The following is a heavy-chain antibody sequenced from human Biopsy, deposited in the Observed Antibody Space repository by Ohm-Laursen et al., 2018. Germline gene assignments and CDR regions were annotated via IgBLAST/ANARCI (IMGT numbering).Heavy chain of an antibody. J-gene: IGHJ3*02. CDR1: GGLNSNYY. D-gene: IGHD3-16*01. Sequence: TLSLTCSVSGGLNSNYYWSWVRQSAGKGLEWIGRLYTSGDTNYNPSLKSRVSVSEDTSRRQFSIRLTSVTAADTAVYYCARDLHARGRRWGSSTGTFDMWGQGTVVTVSS. CDR3: ARDLHARGRRWGSSTGTFDM. CDR2: LYTSGDT. V-gene: IGHV4-4*07.